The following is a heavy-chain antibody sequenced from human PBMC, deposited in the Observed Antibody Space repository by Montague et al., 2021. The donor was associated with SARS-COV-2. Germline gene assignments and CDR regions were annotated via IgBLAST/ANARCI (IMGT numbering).Heavy chain of an antibody. Sequence: SETLSLTCAVSGRSFSGYCWSWIRQPPGKGLEWIGEINHSGSTNYNPSLKSRVTISVDTSKNQFSLKLSSVTAADTAVYYCARVRYYGSGTSLGMDFWGQGTTVTVSS. J-gene: IGHJ6*02. CDR1: GRSFSGYC. V-gene: IGHV4-34*01. CDR2: INHSGST. D-gene: IGHD3-10*01. CDR3: ARVRYYGSGTSLGMDF.